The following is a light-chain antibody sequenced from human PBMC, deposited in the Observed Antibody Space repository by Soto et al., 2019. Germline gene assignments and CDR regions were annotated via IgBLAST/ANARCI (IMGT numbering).Light chain of an antibody. CDR1: QSVLNSSNTTKY. J-gene: IGKJ1*01. Sequence: IVMTQSPEALAVPLGERSTIKCKSCQSVLNSSNTTKYLAGNHQKPGQPPKWRIYWATTRESAVPDRFSGSGSGTDFTLTICSLQAEDVAVYYYQQYYAAPQDFGQGTKVEI. CDR3: QQYYAAPQD. V-gene: IGKV4-1*01. CDR2: WAT.